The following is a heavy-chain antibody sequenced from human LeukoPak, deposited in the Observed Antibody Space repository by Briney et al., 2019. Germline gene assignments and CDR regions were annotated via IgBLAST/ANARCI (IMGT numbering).Heavy chain of an antibody. CDR1: GLTFSNYW. D-gene: IGHD2-8*02. V-gene: IGHV3-7*01. CDR2: IKPDGSAK. J-gene: IGHJ4*02. CDR3: AKDFAGAFDY. Sequence: PGGSLRLSCAASGLTFSNYWMSWLRQAPGKGRKWVANIKPDGSAKYYVDSLRGRFIISRDNAKNSLYLQMDSLRAEDTAVYYCAKDFAGAFDYWGQGTPVIVSS.